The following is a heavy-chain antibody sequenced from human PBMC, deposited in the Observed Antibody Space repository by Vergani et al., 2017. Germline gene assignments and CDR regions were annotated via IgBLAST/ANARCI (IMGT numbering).Heavy chain of an antibody. CDR3: AKAGSGSYTPDYYYFDY. CDR2: ISGSGGST. CDR1: GFTFSSYA. V-gene: IGHV3-23*01. D-gene: IGHD1-26*01. Sequence: EVQLLESGGGLVQPGGSLRLSCASSGFTFSSYAMSWVRQAPGKGLEWVSAISGSGGSTYYSDSVKGRFTISRDNSKNTLYLQMNSLMDEDTAVYYCAKAGSGSYTPDYYYFDYWGQGTLVTVSS. J-gene: IGHJ4*02.